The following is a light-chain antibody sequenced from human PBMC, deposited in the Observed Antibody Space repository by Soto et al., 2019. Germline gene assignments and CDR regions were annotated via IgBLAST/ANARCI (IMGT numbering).Light chain of an antibody. CDR1: QSISKY. CDR3: QQSYSSPGT. V-gene: IGKV1-39*01. CDR2: AAS. Sequence: DIQMTQSPSSLSASVGDRVTITCRASQSISKYLNWYHQKPGKAPKLLIYAASNLQSGVPSRFSGGGSGTDFPLTINSLQPEDSATSYCQQSYSSPGTFGPGTKVHIK. J-gene: IGKJ3*01.